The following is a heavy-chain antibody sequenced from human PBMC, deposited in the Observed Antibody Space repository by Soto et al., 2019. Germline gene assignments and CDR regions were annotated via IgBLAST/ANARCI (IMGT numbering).Heavy chain of an antibody. V-gene: IGHV3-13*05. D-gene: IGHD3-3*01. CDR3: ARGRYYDFWSGPQDYYGMDV. Sequence: GGSLRLSCAASGFTFSSYDMHWVRQATGKXLEWVSAIGTAGDPYYPGSVKGRFTISRENAKNSLYLQMNSLRAGDTAVYYCARGRYYDFWSGPQDYYGMDVWGQGTTVTVSS. J-gene: IGHJ6*02. CDR1: GFTFSSYD. CDR2: IGTAGDP.